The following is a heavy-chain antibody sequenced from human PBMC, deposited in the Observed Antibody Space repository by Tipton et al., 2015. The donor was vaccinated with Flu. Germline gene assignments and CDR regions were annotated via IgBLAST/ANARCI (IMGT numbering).Heavy chain of an antibody. V-gene: IGHV1-69*01. J-gene: IGHJ6*02. CDR1: GGTFSSYA. CDR3: AGSRGYSNYFGRGYYYGMDV. D-gene: IGHD4-11*01. Sequence: QLVQSGAEVKKPGSSVKVSCKASGGTFSSYAISWVRQAPGQGLEWMGGIIPIFGTANYAQKFQGRVTITADESTSTAYMELSSLRSEGTAVYYCAGSRGYSNYFGRGYYYGMDVWGQGATVTVSS. CDR2: IIPIFGTA.